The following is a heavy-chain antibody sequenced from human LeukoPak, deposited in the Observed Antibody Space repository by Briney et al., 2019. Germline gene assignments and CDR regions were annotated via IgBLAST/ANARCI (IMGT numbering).Heavy chain of an antibody. Sequence: GGSLRLSCAASGFTFSSYGMHWVRQAPGKGLEWVAVISYDGSNKYYADSVKGRFTISRDNSKNTLYLQMNSLRAEGTAVYYCAKEQTAMVRGYYYGMDVWGQGTTVTVSS. CDR2: ISYDGSNK. CDR3: AKEQTAMVRGYYYGMDV. V-gene: IGHV3-30*18. D-gene: IGHD5-18*01. J-gene: IGHJ6*02. CDR1: GFTFSSYG.